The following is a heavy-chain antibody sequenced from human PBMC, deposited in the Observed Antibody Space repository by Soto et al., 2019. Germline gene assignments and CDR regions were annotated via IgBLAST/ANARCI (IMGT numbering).Heavy chain of an antibody. Sequence: EVQLLESGGGLVQPGGSLRLSCAASGFTFSSYAMWWVRQAPGKGLECVSAISGGGETTYYADSVKGRFTISRDNSKNTLYLEMNSLRAEDTAVYYCAFISGSGSYDFDYWGQGTLVTVSS. V-gene: IGHV3-23*01. J-gene: IGHJ4*02. CDR2: ISGGGETT. D-gene: IGHD3-10*01. CDR3: AFISGSGSYDFDY. CDR1: GFTFSSYA.